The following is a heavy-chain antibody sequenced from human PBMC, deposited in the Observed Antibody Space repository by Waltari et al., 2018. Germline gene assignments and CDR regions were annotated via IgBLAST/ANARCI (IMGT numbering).Heavy chain of an antibody. CDR2: SIPIFGTA. Sequence: QVQLVQSGAEVKKPGSSVKVSCKASGGTFSSYAISWVRQAPGQGLEWMGGSIPIFGTANYAQKCQGRGTITADESTSTAYMELSSLRSEDTAVYYCASSYCSGGSCYQHGLFRFDYWGQGTLVTVSS. CDR3: ASSYCSGGSCYQHGLFRFDY. J-gene: IGHJ4*02. CDR1: GGTFSSYA. V-gene: IGHV1-69*13. D-gene: IGHD2-15*01.